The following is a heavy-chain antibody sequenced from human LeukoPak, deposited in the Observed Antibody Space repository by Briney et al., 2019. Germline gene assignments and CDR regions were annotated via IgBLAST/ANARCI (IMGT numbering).Heavy chain of an antibody. V-gene: IGHV3-23*01. CDR1: GFTFSSYA. Sequence: GGPLRLSCAASGFTFSSYAMSWVRQAPGKGLEWVSAISGSGGSTYYADSVKGRFTISRDNSKNTLYLQMNSLRAEDTAVYYCAKDSEAYYYGSGSSKSSDAFDIWGQGTMVTVSS. D-gene: IGHD3-10*01. J-gene: IGHJ3*02. CDR2: ISGSGGST. CDR3: AKDSEAYYYGSGSSKSSDAFDI.